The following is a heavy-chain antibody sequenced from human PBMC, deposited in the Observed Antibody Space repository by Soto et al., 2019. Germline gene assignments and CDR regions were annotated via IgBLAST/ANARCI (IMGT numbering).Heavy chain of an antibody. CDR3: ARDGHGMDV. J-gene: IGHJ6*01. Sequence: QVQLQESGPGLVRPSETLSLTCTVSGGSVPTGSYNWSWIRRPPGKGLEWIGTIFFTGITHYNPSLTNRVPMSVATSKIQFSLTVTSVTAAETAVYYCARDGHGMDVWGQGTTVTVSS. V-gene: IGHV4-61*01. CDR2: IFFTGIT. CDR1: GGSVPTGSYN.